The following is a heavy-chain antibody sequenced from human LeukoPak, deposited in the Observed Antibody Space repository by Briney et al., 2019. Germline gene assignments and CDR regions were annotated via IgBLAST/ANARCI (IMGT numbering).Heavy chain of an antibody. J-gene: IGHJ4*02. CDR1: GFTFSSYS. Sequence: GGSLRLSCAASGFTFSSYSMNWGRQAPGKGLEWVSYISSSSSTIYYADSVKGRFTISRDNAKNSLYLQMNSLRAEDTAVYYCARAPHSSSWYEFDYWGQGTLVTVSS. V-gene: IGHV3-48*04. CDR2: ISSSSSTI. D-gene: IGHD6-13*01. CDR3: ARAPHSSSWYEFDY.